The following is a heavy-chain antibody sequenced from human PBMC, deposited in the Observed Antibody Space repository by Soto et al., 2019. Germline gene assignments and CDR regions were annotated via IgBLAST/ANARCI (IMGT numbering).Heavy chain of an antibody. CDR3: ARVSGTTSFLDFFAY. CDR1: GYTFDTYG. Sequence: QVQLLQSGAEVKEPGAAVKVSCKASGYTFDTYGLGWVRQAPGQGLEWMAWISAYNGNTQYAQKFQGRVTVTTDTSTSTGYMELRSLKSDDTAVYFCARVSGTTSFLDFFAYWGQGTLVSVSS. V-gene: IGHV1-18*01. D-gene: IGHD1-1*01. J-gene: IGHJ4*02. CDR2: ISAYNGNT.